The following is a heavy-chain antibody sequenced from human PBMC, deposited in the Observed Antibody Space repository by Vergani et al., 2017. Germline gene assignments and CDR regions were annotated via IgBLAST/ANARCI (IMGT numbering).Heavy chain of an antibody. Sequence: QVQLQESGPRLVRPSQTLSLTCTVSGGSINTGAYYWSWIRQPAGKGLEWIGRVYTSGMTNYNPSLKSRVTILVDRSKSQLSLKLTSVTAGDTAVYFCAREGDSGKGFWAQWGQGALVTVSS. CDR3: AREGDSGKGFWAQ. J-gene: IGHJ4*02. V-gene: IGHV4-61*02. D-gene: IGHD3-10*01. CDR2: VYTSGMT. CDR1: GGSINTGAYY.